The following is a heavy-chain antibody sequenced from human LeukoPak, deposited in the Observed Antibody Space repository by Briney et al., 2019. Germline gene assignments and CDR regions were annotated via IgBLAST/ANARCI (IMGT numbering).Heavy chain of an antibody. CDR2: ISSSSSYI. CDR3: ARDPPRDY. J-gene: IGHJ4*02. CDR1: GFTSISYT. Sequence: RGSLRVSCAAPGFTSISYTLSCGRQTPGEGLEWVSSISSSSSYIYYADSVKGRFTISRDNAKNTLYLQMNSLRAEDTAVYYCARDPPRDYWGQGTLVTVSS. V-gene: IGHV3-21*01.